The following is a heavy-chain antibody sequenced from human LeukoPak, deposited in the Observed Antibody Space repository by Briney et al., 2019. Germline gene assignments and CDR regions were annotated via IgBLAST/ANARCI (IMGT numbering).Heavy chain of an antibody. CDR2: LNPNTGVT. V-gene: IGHV1-2*02. D-gene: IGHD3-10*01. CDR3: ARGVDNWFDP. CDR1: GYTFTGYY. Sequence: ASVKVSCKASGYTFTGYYIHWVRQAPGQGLEWMGWLNPNTGVTNYEQKLQGRVTMTRDTSITTAYMELTGLRSDDTAIYYCARGVDNWFDPWGQGTLVTVSS. J-gene: IGHJ5*02.